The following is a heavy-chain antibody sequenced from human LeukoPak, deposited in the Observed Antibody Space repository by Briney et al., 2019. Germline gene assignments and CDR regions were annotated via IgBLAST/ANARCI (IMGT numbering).Heavy chain of an antibody. J-gene: IGHJ5*02. Sequence: GGSLRLSCVASGFTFSSYWMHWVRQDPRKGLVWVSRISGDGRNINYADSVRGRFTISRDNAKNTLYLQMNSLRAEDTAVYYCAKELVYCSSTSCRYNWSDPWGQGTLVTVSS. CDR2: ISGDGRNI. CDR3: AKELVYCSSTSCRYNWSDP. D-gene: IGHD2-2*01. V-gene: IGHV3-74*01. CDR1: GFTFSSYW.